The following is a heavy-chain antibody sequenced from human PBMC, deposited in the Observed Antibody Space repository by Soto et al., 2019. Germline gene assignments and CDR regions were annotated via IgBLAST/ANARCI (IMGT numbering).Heavy chain of an antibody. CDR2: IGGSSFSI. CDR3: AKGRGYSYGVFDS. CDR1: GFTFSNYA. V-gene: IGHV3-23*01. Sequence: PGGSLRLSXAASGFTFSNYAMTWVRQAPGKGLEWVSVIGGSSFSIYYADSVKGRFTISRDNSKSTLYLQMNSLRVEDTAVYYCAKGRGYSYGVFDSWGQGTLVTVSS. J-gene: IGHJ4*02. D-gene: IGHD5-18*01.